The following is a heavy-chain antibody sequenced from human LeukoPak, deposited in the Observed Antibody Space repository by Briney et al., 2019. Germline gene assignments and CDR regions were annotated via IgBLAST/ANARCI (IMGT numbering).Heavy chain of an antibody. CDR3: ASTPLKQWLSPVDY. Sequence: GSLRLSCAASGFTFSSYSMNWVRQAPGKGLEWVSSISSSSSYIYYADSVKGRFTISRDNAKNSLYLQMNSLRAEDTAVYYCASTPLKQWLSPVDYWGQGTLVTVSS. CDR2: ISSSSSYI. V-gene: IGHV3-21*01. J-gene: IGHJ4*02. CDR1: GFTFSSYS. D-gene: IGHD6-19*01.